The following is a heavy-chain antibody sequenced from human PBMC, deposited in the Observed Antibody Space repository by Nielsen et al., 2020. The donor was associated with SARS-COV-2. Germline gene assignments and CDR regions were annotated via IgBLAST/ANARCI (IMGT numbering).Heavy chain of an antibody. V-gene: IGHV4-59*08. D-gene: IGHD4-17*01. CDR1: GGSISRYY. CDR2: IYYSGAT. CDR3: ARGPTVQPFHH. J-gene: IGHJ1*01. Sequence: SETLSLTCTVSGGSISRYYWSWIRQPPGKGLEWIAYIYYSGATNYNPSLKSRVTISADSSKNQLSLKLNSVTAADTAVYFCARGPTVQPFHHWGQGTLVYVSS.